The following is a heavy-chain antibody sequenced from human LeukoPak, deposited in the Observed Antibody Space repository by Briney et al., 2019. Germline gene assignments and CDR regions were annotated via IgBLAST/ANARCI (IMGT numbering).Heavy chain of an antibody. J-gene: IGHJ3*02. CDR3: ARVRWNYGESNLHDAFDI. CDR2: IYTSGST. D-gene: IGHD1-7*01. Sequence: SETLSLTCTVSGGSISSGSYYWSWIRQPAGKGLEWIGRIYTSGSTNYNPPPKSRVTISVDTSKNQFSLKLSSVTAADTAVYYCARVRWNYGESNLHDAFDIWGQGTMVTVSS. CDR1: GGSISSGSYY. V-gene: IGHV4-61*02.